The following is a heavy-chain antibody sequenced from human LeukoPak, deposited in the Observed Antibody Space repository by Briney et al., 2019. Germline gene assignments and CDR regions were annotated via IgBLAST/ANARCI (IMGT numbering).Heavy chain of an antibody. CDR1: GDSISSSSYH. J-gene: IGHJ3*02. CDR3: ARGNSGYDYAFDI. D-gene: IGHD5-12*01. CDR2: IYSSGST. V-gene: IGHV4-61*01. Sequence: SETLSLTCAVSGDSISSSSYHWSWIRQPPGKGLQWIGFIYSSGSTNYNPSLKSRVTISLDTSKNQFSLRVSSVTSADTAVYYCARGNSGYDYAFDIWGQGTMVTVSS.